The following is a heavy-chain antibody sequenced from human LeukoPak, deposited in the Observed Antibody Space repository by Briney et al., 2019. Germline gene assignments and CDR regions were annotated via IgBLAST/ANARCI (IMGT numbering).Heavy chain of an antibody. D-gene: IGHD3-10*01. CDR3: AKEVPVRGSEFDY. J-gene: IGHJ4*02. Sequence: GGSLRLSCAASGFTLRSYGMSWVRQAPGKGLEWVSAISGSGGSTYYADSVKGRFTISRDNSKNTLYLQMNSLRAEDTAVYYCAKEVPVRGSEFDYWGQGTLVTVSS. V-gene: IGHV3-23*01. CDR1: GFTLRSYG. CDR2: ISGSGGST.